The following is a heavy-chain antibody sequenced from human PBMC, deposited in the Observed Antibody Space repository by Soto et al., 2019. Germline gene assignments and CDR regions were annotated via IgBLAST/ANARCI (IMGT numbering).Heavy chain of an antibody. Sequence: QVQLQESGPGLVKPSETLSLTCTVSGGSISSYYWSWIRQPPGKGLEWIGYIYYSGSTNYNPSLKSRVPISVDTSKNQFSLKLSSVTAADTAVYYCARDLSQYSSSWYRDYYGMDVWGQGTTVTVSS. D-gene: IGHD6-13*01. CDR3: ARDLSQYSSSWYRDYYGMDV. CDR1: GGSISSYY. V-gene: IGHV4-59*01. CDR2: IYYSGST. J-gene: IGHJ6*02.